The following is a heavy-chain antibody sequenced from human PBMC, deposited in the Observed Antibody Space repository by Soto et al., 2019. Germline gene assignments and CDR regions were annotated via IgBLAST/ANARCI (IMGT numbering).Heavy chain of an antibody. D-gene: IGHD3-10*02. CDR3: ARHVGVPRKWVGVA. Sequence: QVQLQQWGAGLLKPSETLSLTCAVFSGSFNNYYWSWIRQPPGKGLEWIGEINHTGSANYNPSLKSRATIVLETSKKQFSLRLTSVTAADTCTYYCARHVGVPRKWVGVAWGPGSRVTGSS. J-gene: IGHJ5*02. CDR1: SGSFNNYY. CDR2: INHTGSA. V-gene: IGHV4-34*02.